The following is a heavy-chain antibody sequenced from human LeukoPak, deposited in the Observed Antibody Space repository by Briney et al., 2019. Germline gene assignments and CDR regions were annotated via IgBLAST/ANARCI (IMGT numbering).Heavy chain of an antibody. CDR3: AKTPYGDYSLNAFDI. V-gene: IGHV3-20*04. CDR1: GFTFNDYG. CDR2: LNWNGDVT. D-gene: IGHD4-17*01. Sequence: PGGSLRLSCEASGFTFNDYGMTWVRQGPGKGLEWVAGLNWNGDVTRYADSVKGRFIINRDNAKNSVYLQMDSLRAEDTAVYYCAKTPYGDYSLNAFDIWGQGTMVTVSS. J-gene: IGHJ3*02.